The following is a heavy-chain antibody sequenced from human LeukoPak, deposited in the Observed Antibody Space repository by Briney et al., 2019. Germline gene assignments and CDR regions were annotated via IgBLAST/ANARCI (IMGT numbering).Heavy chain of an antibody. CDR1: GFTLSSYG. J-gene: IGHJ3*02. CDR2: IWYDGSNK. V-gene: IGHV3-33*01. CDR3: AREKWCSSGWCYDAFDI. D-gene: IGHD6-19*01. Sequence: GGSLRLSCVASGFTLSSYGMHWVRQAPGKGLEWVAVIWYDGSNKYYADSVKGRFTISRDNSKNTLYLQMNSLRAEDTAVYYCAREKWCSSGWCYDAFDIWGQGTMVTVSS.